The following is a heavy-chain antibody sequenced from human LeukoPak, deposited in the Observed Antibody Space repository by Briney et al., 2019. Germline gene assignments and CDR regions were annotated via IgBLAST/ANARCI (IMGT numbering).Heavy chain of an antibody. CDR1: GFTFSSYG. V-gene: IGHV3-33*01. CDR3: ARDPWYSSSWYMFDY. CDR2: IWYDGSNK. Sequence: GRSLRLSCAASGFTFSSYGMHWVRQAPGKGLERVAVIWYDGSNKYYADSVKGRFTISRDNSKNTLYLQMNSLRAEDTAVYYCARDPWYSSSWYMFDYWGQGTLVTVSS. D-gene: IGHD6-13*01. J-gene: IGHJ4*02.